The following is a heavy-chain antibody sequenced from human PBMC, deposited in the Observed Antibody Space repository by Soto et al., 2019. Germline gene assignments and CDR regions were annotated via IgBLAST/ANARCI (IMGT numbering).Heavy chain of an antibody. J-gene: IGHJ1*01. CDR3: AKDIRAEIAVAGLAEYFQH. CDR1: GFTFSSYA. CDR2: ISGSGGST. V-gene: IGHV3-23*01. Sequence: GGSLRLSCAASGFTFSSYAMSWVRQAPGKGLEWVSAISGSGGSTYYADSVKGRFTISRDNSKNTLYLQMNSLRAEDTAVYYCAKDIRAEIAVAGLAEYFQHWGQGTLVTVSS. D-gene: IGHD6-19*01.